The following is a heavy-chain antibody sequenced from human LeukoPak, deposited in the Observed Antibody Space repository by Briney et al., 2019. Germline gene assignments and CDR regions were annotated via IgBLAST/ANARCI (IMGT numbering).Heavy chain of an antibody. CDR3: AKAIFTGIAAAGIFDY. Sequence: PGRSLRLSCAASGFAFDDYAMHWVRQAPGKGLEWVSGISWNSGSIGYADSVKGRFTISRDNAKNSLYLQMNSLRAEDTALYYCAKAIFTGIAAAGIFDYWGQGTLVTVSS. D-gene: IGHD6-13*01. V-gene: IGHV3-9*01. J-gene: IGHJ4*02. CDR2: ISWNSGSI. CDR1: GFAFDDYA.